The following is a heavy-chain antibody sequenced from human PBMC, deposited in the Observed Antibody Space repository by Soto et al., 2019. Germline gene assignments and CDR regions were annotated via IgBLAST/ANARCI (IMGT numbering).Heavy chain of an antibody. D-gene: IGHD3-10*01. Sequence: ASVKVSCKASGYTFTSYGISWVRQAPGQGLEWMGWISAYNGNTNYAQKLQGRVTMTTDTSTSTAYMELRSLRSDDTAVYYCARASVFTMVGGVIIPGVCFDPWGQEPLVTV. CDR1: GYTFTSYG. CDR2: ISAYNGNT. V-gene: IGHV1-18*01. J-gene: IGHJ5*02. CDR3: ARASVFTMVGGVIIPGVCFDP.